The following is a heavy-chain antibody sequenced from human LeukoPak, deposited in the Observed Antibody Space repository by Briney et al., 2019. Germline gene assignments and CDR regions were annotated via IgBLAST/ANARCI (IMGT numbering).Heavy chain of an antibody. CDR3: ARDRGSWPDTFDV. V-gene: IGHV1-18*01. CDR2: ISADNGDR. D-gene: IGHD3-10*01. Sequence: ASVKVSCKGSGYTFSNYGISWVRQAPGQGLEWMGWISADNGDRNYAQKLQGRLTLTSDISTTTTYMELRSLGADDTAVYYCARDRGSWPDTFDVWGQGTMVIVSS. CDR1: GYTFSNYG. J-gene: IGHJ3*01.